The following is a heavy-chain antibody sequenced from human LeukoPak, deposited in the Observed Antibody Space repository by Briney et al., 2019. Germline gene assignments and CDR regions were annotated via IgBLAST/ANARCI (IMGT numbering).Heavy chain of an antibody. CDR1: GYTFTGYY. Sequence: ASVKVSCKASGYTFTGYYIHWVRQAPGQGLEWMGWMYPNSGGTDYAQMFQGRVTITRDTSVSTAYMEVRSLRSDDTAVYFCAREGDYYDSRGSFLFSWGQGTLVTVSS. J-gene: IGHJ4*02. CDR3: AREGDYYDSRGSFLFS. D-gene: IGHD3-22*01. CDR2: MYPNSGGT. V-gene: IGHV1-2*02.